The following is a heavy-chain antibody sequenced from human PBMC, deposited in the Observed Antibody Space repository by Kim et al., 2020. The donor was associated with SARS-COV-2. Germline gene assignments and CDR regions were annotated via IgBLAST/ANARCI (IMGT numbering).Heavy chain of an antibody. CDR1: GFTFSSYA. D-gene: IGHD3-10*01. CDR3: AKDQVHYYGSGKILRFDY. CDR2: ISGSGGST. J-gene: IGHJ4*02. V-gene: IGHV3-23*01. Sequence: GGSLRLSCAASGFTFSSYAMSWVRQAPGKGLEWVSAISGSGGSTYYADSVKGRFTISRDNSKNTLYLQMNSLRAEDTAVYYCAKDQVHYYGSGKILRFDYWGQGTLVTVSS.